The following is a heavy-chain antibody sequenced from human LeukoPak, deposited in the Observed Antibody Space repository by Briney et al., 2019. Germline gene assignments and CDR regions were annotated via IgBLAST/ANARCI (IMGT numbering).Heavy chain of an antibody. J-gene: IGHJ4*02. CDR2: IKQDGSEK. V-gene: IGHV3-7*01. CDR3: ARDSAGNDY. Sequence: GGSLRLSCEASGFTFSTYWMSWVRQAPGKGLEWVANIKQDGSEKYYVGSVKGRFTISRDNAKNSLYLQMNSLRAEDTAMYYCARDSAGNDYWGQGTLVTASS. CDR1: GFTFSTYW. D-gene: IGHD6-13*01.